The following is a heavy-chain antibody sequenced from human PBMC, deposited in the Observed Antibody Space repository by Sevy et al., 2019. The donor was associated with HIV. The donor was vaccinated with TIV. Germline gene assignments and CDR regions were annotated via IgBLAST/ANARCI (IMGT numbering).Heavy chain of an antibody. CDR3: ARGQLPKDYNWFDP. V-gene: IGHV1-18*04. J-gene: IGHJ5*02. D-gene: IGHD1-1*01. CDR1: GYTFTFYG. Sequence: ASVKVSCKASGYTFTFYGVTWVRQAPGQGLEWIGWIDTNNGNTKYGLNFQARVTMTTDASMSTAYLEVRSLRPDDTAIYYCARGQLPKDYNWFDPWGQGTQVTVSS. CDR2: IDTNNGNT.